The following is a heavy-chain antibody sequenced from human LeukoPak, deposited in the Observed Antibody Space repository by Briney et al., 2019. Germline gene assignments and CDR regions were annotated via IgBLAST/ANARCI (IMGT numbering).Heavy chain of an antibody. D-gene: IGHD3-22*01. Sequence: PGGSLRLSCAASGFTFSSYSMNWVRQAPGKGLERVSSISSGSSYIYYADSVKGRFTISRDNAKNSLYLQMNSLRAEDTAVYYCARENYYDSSGLPDFDYWGQGTLVTVSS. CDR3: ARENYYDSSGLPDFDY. V-gene: IGHV3-21*01. J-gene: IGHJ4*02. CDR2: ISSGSSYI. CDR1: GFTFSSYS.